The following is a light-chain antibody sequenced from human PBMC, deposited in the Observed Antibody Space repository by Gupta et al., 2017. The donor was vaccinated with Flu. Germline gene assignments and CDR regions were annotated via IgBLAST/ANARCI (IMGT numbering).Light chain of an antibody. CDR3: QHDDSFPWS. Sequence: IQITQPPSTLPPSVADRVTITSRASQSTTISPWLAWYQHKAGKAPNLLIYEASILEIGVPSRFSGSGSGTEFTLTISSLQPDDFATYYCQHDDSFPWSFGEGTKVEIK. V-gene: IGKV1-5*03. CDR1: QSTTISPW. CDR2: EAS. J-gene: IGKJ4*02.